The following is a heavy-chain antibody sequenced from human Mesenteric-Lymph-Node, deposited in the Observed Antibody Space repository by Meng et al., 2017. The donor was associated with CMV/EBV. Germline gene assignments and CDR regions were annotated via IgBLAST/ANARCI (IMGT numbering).Heavy chain of an antibody. Sequence: GESLKISCAASGFTFSNYEMNWVRQGPGKGLEWVSYISSSGDTIYYADSVKGRFSISRDNAKNSLYLQMNSLRADDTAVYYCARDVPGVGRGAFDFWGQGMKVTVSS. CDR1: GFTFSNYE. V-gene: IGHV3-48*03. J-gene: IGHJ4*02. D-gene: IGHD7-27*01. CDR2: ISSSGDTI. CDR3: ARDVPGVGRGAFDF.